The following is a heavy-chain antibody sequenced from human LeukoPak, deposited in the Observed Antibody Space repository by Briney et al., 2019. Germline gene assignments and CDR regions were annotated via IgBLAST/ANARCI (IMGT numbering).Heavy chain of an antibody. V-gene: IGHV1-3*04. CDR1: GYTFTSYG. CDR3: VRAGVVVVAAARGAFDI. CDR2: INTGSGNT. D-gene: IGHD2-15*01. Sequence: GASVKVSCKASGYTFTSYGISWVRQAPGQSLEWMGWINTGSGNTRYSPKFQGRVTITRDASATTAYMELNSLRSEDTAVYLCVRAGVVVVAAARGAFDIWGQGTMVTVSS. J-gene: IGHJ3*02.